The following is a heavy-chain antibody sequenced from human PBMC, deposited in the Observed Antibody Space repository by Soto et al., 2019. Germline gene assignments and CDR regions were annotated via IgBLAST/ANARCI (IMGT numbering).Heavy chain of an antibody. CDR2: IIPILGIA. J-gene: IGHJ3*02. Sequence: ASVKVSCKASGGTFSCYTISWVRQAPGQGLEWMGRIIPILGIANYAQKFQGRVTITADKSTSTAYMELSSLRSDDTAVYYCERDQGQQLPGRGAFDIWGQGTMVTVSS. CDR1: GGTFSCYT. D-gene: IGHD6-13*01. CDR3: ERDQGQQLPGRGAFDI. V-gene: IGHV1-69*04.